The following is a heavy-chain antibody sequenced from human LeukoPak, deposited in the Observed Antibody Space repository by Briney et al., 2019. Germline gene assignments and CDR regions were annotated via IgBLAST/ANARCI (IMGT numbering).Heavy chain of an antibody. J-gene: IGHJ4*02. Sequence: GASVKVSCKASGYTFTSYYMHWVRQAPGQGLEWMGIINPSGGSTSYPQKFQGRVTMTRDTSTSTVYMELSSLRSEDTAVYYCARAQYSSRGATSPRRSLGRSTYYFDYWGQGTLVTVSS. CDR1: GYTFTSYY. V-gene: IGHV1-46*01. CDR2: INPSGGST. D-gene: IGHD6-6*01. CDR3: ARAQYSSRGATSPRRSLGRSTYYFDY.